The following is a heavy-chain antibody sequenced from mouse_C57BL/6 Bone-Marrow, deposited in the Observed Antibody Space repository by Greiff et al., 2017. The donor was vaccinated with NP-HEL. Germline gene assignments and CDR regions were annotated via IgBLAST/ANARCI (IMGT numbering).Heavy chain of an antibody. CDR3: ARPPDSSGYVGFAY. CDR1: GFTFSDYG. J-gene: IGHJ3*01. CDR2: ISSGSSTI. Sequence: EVMLVESGGGLVKPGGSLKLSCAASGFTFSDYGMHWVRQAPEKGLEWVAYISSGSSTIYYADTVKGRFTISRDNAKNTLFLQMTSLRSEDTAMYYCARPPDSSGYVGFAYWGQGTLVTVSA. D-gene: IGHD3-2*02. V-gene: IGHV5-17*01.